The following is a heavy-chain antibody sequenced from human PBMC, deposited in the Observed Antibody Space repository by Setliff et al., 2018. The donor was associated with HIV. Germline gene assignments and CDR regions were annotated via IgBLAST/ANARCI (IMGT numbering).Heavy chain of an antibody. CDR1: RYTFSNYD. J-gene: IGHJ4*02. Sequence: ASVQVSCKASRYTFSNYDVNWVRQATGQGLEWMAWMNPISDHRGYAQKFQGRLTMTKDTSTSTVYMELSSLKSDDTAVYYCASGCLIGGSGPCRNFEFWGQGTLVTVS. CDR3: ASGCLIGGSGPCRNFEF. D-gene: IGHD3-9*01. CDR2: MNPISDHR. V-gene: IGHV1-8*02.